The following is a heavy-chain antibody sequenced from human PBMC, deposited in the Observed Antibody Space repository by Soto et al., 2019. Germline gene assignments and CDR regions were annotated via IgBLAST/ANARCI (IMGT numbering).Heavy chain of an antibody. CDR3: SRYRGYCSSTSCLYYYYYGMDV. J-gene: IGHJ6*02. Sequence: PSQTLSLTCAISGDSVSSNSAAWNWIRQSPSRGLEWLGRTYYRSKWYNDYAVSVKSRITINPDTSKNQFSLQLNSVTPEDTAVYYCSRYRGYCSSTSCLYYYYYGMDVWGQGTTVTVSS. CDR1: GDSVSSNSAA. D-gene: IGHD2-2*01. V-gene: IGHV6-1*01. CDR2: TYYRSKWYN.